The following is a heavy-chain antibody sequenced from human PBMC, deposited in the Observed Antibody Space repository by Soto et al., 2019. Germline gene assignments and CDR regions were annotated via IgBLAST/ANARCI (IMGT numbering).Heavy chain of an antibody. CDR3: ARTPYDYVWVSYRDVYYYAMDV. D-gene: IGHD3-16*02. V-gene: IGHV4-34*01. CDR1: GGSFSGNY. Sequence: QVQLQQWGAGLLKPSETLSLTCAVYGGSFSGNYWSWIRQPPGKGLEWMGEINHSGNTNYNPSLKIRFTLSVDTSTNLFSLKLTSVTAADTAVYYCARTPYDYVWVSYRDVYYYAMDVWGQGTTVTVSS. CDR2: INHSGNT. J-gene: IGHJ6*02.